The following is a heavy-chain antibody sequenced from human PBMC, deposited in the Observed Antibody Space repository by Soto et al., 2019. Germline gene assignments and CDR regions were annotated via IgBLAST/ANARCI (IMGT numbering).Heavy chain of an antibody. Sequence: SLSHTCPVADGSISRYYWTWIRQPAGKGLEWIGHIYTGGSTDYNPSLKSRVTMSVDTSKNQFSLKLSSVTAADTAVYYCAKRVGGYFDYWGQGKLVPVSS. CDR3: AKRVGGYFDY. J-gene: IGHJ4*02. D-gene: IGHD1-1*01. V-gene: IGHV4-4*07. CDR2: IYTGGST. CDR1: DGSISRYY.